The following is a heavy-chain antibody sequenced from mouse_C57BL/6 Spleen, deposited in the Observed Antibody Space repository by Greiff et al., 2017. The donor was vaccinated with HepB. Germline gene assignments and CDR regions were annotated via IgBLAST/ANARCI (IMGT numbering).Heavy chain of an antibody. CDR3: AREGTFYYFDY. Sequence: LQESGAELVKPGASVKISCKASGYAFSSYWMNWVKQRPGKGLEWIGQIYPGDGDTNYNGKFKGKATLTADKSSSTAYMQLSSLTSEDSAVYLCAREGTFYYFDYWGQGTTLTVSS. CDR2: IYPGDGDT. V-gene: IGHV1-80*01. J-gene: IGHJ2*01. CDR1: GYAFSSYW.